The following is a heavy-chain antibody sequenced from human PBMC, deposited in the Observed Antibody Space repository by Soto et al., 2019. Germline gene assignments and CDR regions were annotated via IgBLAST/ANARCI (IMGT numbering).Heavy chain of an antibody. CDR2: INPSGGST. Sequence: ASVKVSCKASGYTFTGYYMHWVRQAPGQGLEWMGIINPSGGSTTYAQKFQGRVTMTRDTSTSTVYMELSSLRSEDTAVYYCARDPRSAGYFDYWGQGTLVTVSS. CDR3: ARDPRSAGYFDY. J-gene: IGHJ4*02. CDR1: GYTFTGYY. V-gene: IGHV1-46*01.